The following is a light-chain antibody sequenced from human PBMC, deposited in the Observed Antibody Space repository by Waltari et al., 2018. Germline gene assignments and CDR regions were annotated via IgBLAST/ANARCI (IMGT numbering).Light chain of an antibody. Sequence: SSELTQDPAVSVALGQTVRITCQGDSLNSYYASWYQQREGQAPLLVIYGKNKRPSGIPDRFSGSSLGDTSSLTITAARAEVEADYYCSSRDIRGIQLLFGVGTKLTVL. V-gene: IGLV3-19*01. CDR1: SLNSYY. CDR3: SSRDIRGIQLL. CDR2: GKN. J-gene: IGLJ3*02.